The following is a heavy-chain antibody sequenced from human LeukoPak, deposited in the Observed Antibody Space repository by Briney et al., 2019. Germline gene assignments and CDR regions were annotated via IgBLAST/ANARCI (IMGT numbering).Heavy chain of an antibody. J-gene: IGHJ4*02. CDR2: IYYSGIT. D-gene: IGHD4-17*01. CDR1: GGSISTSNYY. CDR3: ARQHHMTTVTTNFDY. Sequence: SETLSLTCTVSGGSISTSNYYWGWIRQPPGKGLEWSGSIYYSGITYYNPSLKSRVTISVDTSKNQFSLKLSSVTAADTAVYYCARQHHMTTVTTNFDYWGQGTLVTVSS. V-gene: IGHV4-39*01.